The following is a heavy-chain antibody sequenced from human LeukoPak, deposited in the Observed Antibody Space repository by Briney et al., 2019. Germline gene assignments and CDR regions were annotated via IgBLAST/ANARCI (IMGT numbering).Heavy chain of an antibody. Sequence: ASVKVSCKVSGYTLNELPMHWVRQAPGKGLEWMGGFDPESGETIYPQKFQGRVTMTEDTSIDTAYMELSSLRSEDTAVYYCATDTEPGGIVVVPAALWGQGTLVTVSS. CDR1: GYTLNELP. D-gene: IGHD2-2*01. V-gene: IGHV1-24*01. CDR3: ATDTEPGGIVVVPAAL. CDR2: FDPESGET. J-gene: IGHJ4*02.